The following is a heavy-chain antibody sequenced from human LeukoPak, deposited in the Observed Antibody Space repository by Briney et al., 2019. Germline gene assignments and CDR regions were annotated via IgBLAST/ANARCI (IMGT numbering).Heavy chain of an antibody. Sequence: SETLSLTCTVSGGSINSYYWSWIRQPAGKGLEWIGRIYRSGSTNYNPSLKSRVTISVDTSKNQFSLKLSSVTAADTAVYYCARVEYDYVTLWTFGAFDIWGQGTMVTVSS. J-gene: IGHJ3*02. CDR1: GGSINSYY. D-gene: IGHD3-16*01. CDR3: ARVEYDYVTLWTFGAFDI. V-gene: IGHV4-4*07. CDR2: IYRSGST.